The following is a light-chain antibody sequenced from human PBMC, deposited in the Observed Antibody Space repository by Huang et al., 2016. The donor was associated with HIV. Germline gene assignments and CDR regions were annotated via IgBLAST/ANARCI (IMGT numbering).Light chain of an antibody. J-gene: IGKJ2*01. V-gene: IGKV3-15*01. CDR2: GVS. Sequence: VMTQSPVTLSVSPGENATLSCRASHSIGKNLAWFQQRPGQPPSLLIYGVSSRGTGTPARFNGSVSGTEFSLTITSLQSEDLTVYYCQQYNVWPYTFGQGTTLEIK. CDR3: QQYNVWPYT. CDR1: HSIGKN.